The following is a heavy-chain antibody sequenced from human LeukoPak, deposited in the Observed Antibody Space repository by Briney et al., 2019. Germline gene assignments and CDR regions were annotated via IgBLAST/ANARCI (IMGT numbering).Heavy chain of an antibody. CDR3: TTAQMTTVVNY. Sequence: GGSLRLSCAASGFTFSNAWMSWVRQAQGKWLEWVGRIKSKTDGGTTDYAAPVKGRFTISRDDSKNTLYLQMNSLKTEDTAVYYCTTAQMTTVVNYWGQGTLVTVSS. CDR2: IKSKTDGGTT. V-gene: IGHV3-15*01. J-gene: IGHJ4*02. CDR1: GFTFSNAW. D-gene: IGHD4-23*01.